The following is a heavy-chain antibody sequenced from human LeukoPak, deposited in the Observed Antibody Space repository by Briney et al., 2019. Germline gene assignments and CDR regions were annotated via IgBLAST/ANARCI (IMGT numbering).Heavy chain of an antibody. V-gene: IGHV4-61*01. CDR2: ICYSGST. Sequence: SETLSLTCTVSGGSVSRGSYYWSWIRQPPGKGLEWIGYICYSGSTNYNPSLKSRVTISVDTSKNQFSLKLSSVTAADTAVYYCARDPLYCSGGSCYRGAFDIWGQGTMVTVSS. CDR1: GGSVSRGSYY. D-gene: IGHD2-15*01. J-gene: IGHJ3*02. CDR3: ARDPLYCSGGSCYRGAFDI.